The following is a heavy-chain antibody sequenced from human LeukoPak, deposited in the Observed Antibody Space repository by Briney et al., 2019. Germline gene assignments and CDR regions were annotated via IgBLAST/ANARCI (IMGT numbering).Heavy chain of an antibody. CDR2: IKQDGSEY. Sequence: GGSLRLSCAASGFTFSNFWMTWVRQAPGKGLEWVANIKQDGSEYYYVDSVKGRFTISRDNAKNSLYLQMNSLRAEDTAVYYCATRSYYNEFDYWGQGTLVTVSS. D-gene: IGHD3-10*01. V-gene: IGHV3-7*03. CDR3: ATRSYYNEFDY. J-gene: IGHJ4*02. CDR1: GFTFSNFW.